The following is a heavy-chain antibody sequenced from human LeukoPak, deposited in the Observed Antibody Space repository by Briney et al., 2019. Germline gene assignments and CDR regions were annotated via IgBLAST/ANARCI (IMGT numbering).Heavy chain of an antibody. J-gene: IGHJ4*02. CDR2: IIPIFGTA. CDR1: GGTFSSYA. V-gene: IGHV1-69*01. D-gene: IGHD2-15*01. CDR3: AREPRRGDFDY. Sequence: SVKVSCKASGGTFSSYATSWVRQAPGQGLEWMGGIIPIFGTANYAQKFQGRVTITADESTSTAYMELSSLRSEVTAVYYCAREPRRGDFDYWGQGTLVTVSS.